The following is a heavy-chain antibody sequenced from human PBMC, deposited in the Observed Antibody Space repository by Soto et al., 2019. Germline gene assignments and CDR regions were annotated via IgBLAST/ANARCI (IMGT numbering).Heavy chain of an antibody. CDR2: INHSGST. Sequence: PSETLSLTCAVYCGSFSGYHWSWIRQPPGKGLEWIGEINHSGSTNYNPSLKSRVTISVDTSKNQFSLKLSSVTAADTAVYYCANGYYCSSTSCYFDYWGQGTLVTV. CDR3: ANGYYCSSTSCYFDY. D-gene: IGHD2-2*01. V-gene: IGHV4-34*01. CDR1: CGSFSGYH. J-gene: IGHJ4*02.